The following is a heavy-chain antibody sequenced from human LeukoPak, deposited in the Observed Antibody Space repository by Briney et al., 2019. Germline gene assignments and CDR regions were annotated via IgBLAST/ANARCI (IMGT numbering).Heavy chain of an antibody. CDR1: GDSISTSNSY. V-gene: IGHV4-39*07. J-gene: IGHJ4*02. CDR3: ARDRSYGPAFDY. D-gene: IGHD5-18*01. CDR2: IYYSGNT. Sequence: PSETLSLTCTVSGDSISTSNSYWGWIRQPPGKGLEWIGSIYYSGNTYYNASLKSRVTISVDTSKNQFSLKLSSVTAADTAVYYCARDRSYGPAFDYWGQGTLVTVSS.